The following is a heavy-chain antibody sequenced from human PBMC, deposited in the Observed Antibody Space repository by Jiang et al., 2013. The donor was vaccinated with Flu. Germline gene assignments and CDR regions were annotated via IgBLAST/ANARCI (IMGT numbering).Heavy chain of an antibody. J-gene: IGHJ4*02. CDR1: GYTFTSYT. CDR2: INANTGNT. D-gene: IGHD5-12*01. CDR3: ARDHGIATITFFDY. Sequence: GAEVKKPGASVKVSCKASGYTFTSYTIHWVRQAPGQGLEWMGWINANTGNTKYTQKIQGRVTITRNTSANTAYMELSSLNSEDTAVYFCARDHGIATITFFDYWGQGTQVTVSS. V-gene: IGHV1-3*01.